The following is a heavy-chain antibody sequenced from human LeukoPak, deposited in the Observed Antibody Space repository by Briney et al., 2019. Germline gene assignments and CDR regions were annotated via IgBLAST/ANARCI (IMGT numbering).Heavy chain of an antibody. CDR1: GSTFGNYY. CDR3: ATSRTNDY. Sequence: PGGSLRLSCAASGSTFGNYYMSWVRQAPGKGLEWVAIIKQDGSDKYYVDSVKGRFAISRDNAEKSLYLQMNSLRAEDTAVYYCATSRTNDYWGHGTLVTVSS. J-gene: IGHJ4*01. CDR2: IKQDGSDK. D-gene: IGHD1-14*01. V-gene: IGHV3-7*03.